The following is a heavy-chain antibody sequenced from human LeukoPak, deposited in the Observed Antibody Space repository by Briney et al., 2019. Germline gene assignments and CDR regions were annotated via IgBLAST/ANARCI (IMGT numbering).Heavy chain of an antibody. CDR3: AKGIRSDMVSFNY. CDR2: ISGSGGST. Sequence: PGGSLRLSCAASGFIFSNYAMNWVRQAPGKGLEWVSAISGSGGSTYSADSVKGRFTISRDNSKNTLYLQMNSLRAEDTALYYCAKGIRSDMVSFNYWGQGTLVTVSS. D-gene: IGHD5-18*01. J-gene: IGHJ4*02. V-gene: IGHV3-23*01. CDR1: GFIFSNYA.